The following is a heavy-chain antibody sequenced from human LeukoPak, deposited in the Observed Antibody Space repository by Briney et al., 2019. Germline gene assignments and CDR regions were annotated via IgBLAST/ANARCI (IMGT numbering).Heavy chain of an antibody. CDR3: ARGRSGPKGYFDP. V-gene: IGHV4-59*12. CDR2: IYYSGHT. Sequence: PSETLSLTCTVSGGSISSYYWSWIRQPPGKGLEYIGYIYYSGHTYYNPSLKSRVTISLDTSKIQFSLRLNSVTAADTAVYYCARGRSGPKGYFDPWGQGSLVTVSS. D-gene: IGHD5-12*01. CDR1: GGSISSYY. J-gene: IGHJ5*02.